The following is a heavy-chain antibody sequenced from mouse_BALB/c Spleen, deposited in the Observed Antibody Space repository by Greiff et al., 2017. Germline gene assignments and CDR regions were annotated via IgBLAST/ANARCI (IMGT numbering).Heavy chain of an antibody. CDR3: ARDRAMDY. CDR1: GFSLTSYG. CDR2: IWAGGST. J-gene: IGHJ4*01. Sequence: VNVVESGPGLVAPSQSLSITCTVSGFSLTSYGVHWVRQPPGKGLEWLGVIWAGGSTNYNSALMSRLSISKDNSKSQVFLKMNSLQTDDTAMYYCARDRAMDYWGQGTSVTVSS. V-gene: IGHV2-9*02.